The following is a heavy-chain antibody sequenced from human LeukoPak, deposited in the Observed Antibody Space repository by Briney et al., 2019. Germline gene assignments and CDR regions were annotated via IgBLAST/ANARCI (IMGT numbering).Heavy chain of an antibody. Sequence: PGGSLRLSCAASEFTFSSYWMSWVRQAPGKGLEWVAVTSSDLNVKLYADSVKGRFTISRDSSRSTLYLQMNSLRPEDTAIYYCAREGYYGSGSPPSLYFDYWGQGTLVTVSS. J-gene: IGHJ4*02. V-gene: IGHV3-30*03. CDR1: EFTFSSYW. D-gene: IGHD3-10*01. CDR2: TSSDLNVK. CDR3: AREGYYGSGSPPSLYFDY.